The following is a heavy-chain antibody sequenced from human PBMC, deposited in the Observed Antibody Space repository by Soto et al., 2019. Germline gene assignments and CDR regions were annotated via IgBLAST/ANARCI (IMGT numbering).Heavy chain of an antibody. CDR1: GFTFDDYA. J-gene: IGHJ3*02. Sequence: EVQLVESGGGLVQPGRSLRLSCAASGFTFDDYAMHWVRQAPGKGLEWVSGSSWNSGSIGYADSVKGRFTISRDNAKNSLYLQMNSLRAEDTALYYCAAEDDAFDIWGQGTMVTVSS. V-gene: IGHV3-9*01. CDR3: AAEDDAFDI. CDR2: SSWNSGSI.